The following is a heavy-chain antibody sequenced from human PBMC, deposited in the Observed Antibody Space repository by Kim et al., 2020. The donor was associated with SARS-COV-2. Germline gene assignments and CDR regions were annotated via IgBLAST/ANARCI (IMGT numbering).Heavy chain of an antibody. CDR1: GYTFTSYY. Sequence: ASVKVSCKASGYTFTSYYMHWVRQAPGQGLEWMGIINPSGGSTSYAQKIQGRVTMTRDTSTSTVYMELRILRPEDTAGYYCARVMIGHEAFDIWGQGTM. V-gene: IGHV1-46*01. CDR2: INPSGGST. D-gene: IGHD3-22*01. CDR3: ARVMIGHEAFDI. J-gene: IGHJ3*02.